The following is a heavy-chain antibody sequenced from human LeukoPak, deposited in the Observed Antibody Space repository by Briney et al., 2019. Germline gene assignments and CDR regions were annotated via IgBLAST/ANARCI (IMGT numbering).Heavy chain of an antibody. D-gene: IGHD2-15*01. CDR2: IIPIFGTA. Sequence: GASVKVSCKASGGTFSSYAISWVRQAPGQGLEWMGRIIPIFGTANYAQKFQGRVTITTDEYTSTAYMELSSLRSEDTAVYYCAREGRIVVVVAATPADAFDIWGQGTMVTVSS. CDR1: GGTFSSYA. V-gene: IGHV1-69*05. CDR3: AREGRIVVVVAATPADAFDI. J-gene: IGHJ3*02.